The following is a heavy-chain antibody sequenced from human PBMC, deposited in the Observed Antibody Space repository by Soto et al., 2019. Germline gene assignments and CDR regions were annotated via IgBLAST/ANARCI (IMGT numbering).Heavy chain of an antibody. D-gene: IGHD3-10*01. CDR1: GFTFSSYD. Sequence: GESVKISCAGTGFTFSSYDINWVRQAPGKGLEWVSYISSSGDTTYYADSVKGRFTISRDNAQSSLYLQMNSLRAEDTAVYYCARDMVLVYYASGSSPGGMNVWGQGTTVTVSS. V-gene: IGHV3-48*03. CDR3: ARDMVLVYYASGSSPGGMNV. J-gene: IGHJ6*02. CDR2: ISSSGDTT.